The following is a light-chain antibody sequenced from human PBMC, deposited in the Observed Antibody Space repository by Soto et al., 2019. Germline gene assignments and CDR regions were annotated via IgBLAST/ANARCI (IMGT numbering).Light chain of an antibody. CDR2: GAS. Sequence: EIVRTQYPATLSVSPGERATLSCMASQSVSSNLAWYQQKPGQAPRLLIYGASTRDTGIPARFSGSGSGTEFTLTISSLQSEDFAVYYCQQYNNWPPHALTVGEVTKVEIK. J-gene: IGKJ4*01. CDR1: QSVSSN. CDR3: QQYNNWPPHALT. V-gene: IGKV3-15*01.